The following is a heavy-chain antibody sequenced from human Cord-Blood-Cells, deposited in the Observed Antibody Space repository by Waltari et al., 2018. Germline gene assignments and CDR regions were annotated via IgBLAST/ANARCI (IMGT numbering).Heavy chain of an antibody. Sequence: QVQLQQWGAGLLKPSETLSLTCAVYGGSFSGYYWSWIHQPPGKGLEWIGEINHSGSTNYNPSLKSRVTISVDTSKNQFSLKLSSVTAADTAVYYCARGPITMVRGVIPYYWGQGTLVTVSS. CDR2: INHSGST. J-gene: IGHJ4*02. CDR1: GGSFSGYY. CDR3: ARGPITMVRGVIPYY. V-gene: IGHV4-34*01. D-gene: IGHD3-10*01.